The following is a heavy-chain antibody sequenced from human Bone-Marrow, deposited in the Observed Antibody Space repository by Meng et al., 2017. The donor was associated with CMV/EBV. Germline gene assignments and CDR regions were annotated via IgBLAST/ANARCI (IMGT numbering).Heavy chain of an antibody. Sequence: GGSLLHSCPGSGFTFSSYSMNWLRQAPGKGLEWVSSISSSSSNIYYADSVKGRFTISRDNAKNSLYLQMNSLRAEDTAVYYYASDWVQQPAVGFHHWGQGTLVTVSS. J-gene: IGHJ1*01. CDR2: ISSSSSNI. CDR1: GFTFSSYS. D-gene: IGHD6-13*01. V-gene: IGHV3-21*01. CDR3: ASDWVQQPAVGFHH.